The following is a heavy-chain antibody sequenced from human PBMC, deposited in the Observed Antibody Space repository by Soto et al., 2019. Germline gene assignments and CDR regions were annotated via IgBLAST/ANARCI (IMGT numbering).Heavy chain of an antibody. CDR2: IIPIFGTA. CDR3: ARLGYCSGGSCYSAPYYYYGMDV. CDR1: GGTFSSYA. Sequence: ASVKVSCKASGGTFSSYAISWVRQAPGQGLEWMGGIIPIFGTANYAQKFQGRVTITADESTSTAYMELSSLRSEDTAVYYCARLGYCSGGSCYSAPYYYYGMDVWGQGTTVTVSS. J-gene: IGHJ6*02. D-gene: IGHD2-15*01. V-gene: IGHV1-69*13.